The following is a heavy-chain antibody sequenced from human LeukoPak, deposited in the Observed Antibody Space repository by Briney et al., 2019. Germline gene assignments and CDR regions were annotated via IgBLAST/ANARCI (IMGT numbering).Heavy chain of an antibody. CDR1: GGSITSENW. CDR3: ARGGGYYFDY. CDR2: IYHRGLT. Sequence: SGTLSLTCAVSGGSITSENWWNWVRPPPGKGLEWIGEIYHRGLTNYNPSLMSRVTISMDASKNQFSLILTSVTAADTAVYYCARGGGYYFDYWGQGTLATVSS. D-gene: IGHD3-16*01. V-gene: IGHV4-4*02. J-gene: IGHJ4*02.